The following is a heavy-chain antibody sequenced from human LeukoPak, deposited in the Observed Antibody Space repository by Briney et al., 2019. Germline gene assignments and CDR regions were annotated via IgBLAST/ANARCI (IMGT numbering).Heavy chain of an antibody. V-gene: IGHV4-30-2*01. J-gene: IGHJ3*02. CDR3: ARSQWGYPFDI. CDR1: GGSINSGTYY. CDR2: IHHSGDT. Sequence: SQTLSLTCTVSGGSINSGTYYWTWIRQPPGKALEWVGYIHHSGDTFYKPSLKSRLTISLDRSKNQFSLELSSVTAADTAVYYCARSQWGYPFDIWGQGTMVTVSS. D-gene: IGHD6-19*01.